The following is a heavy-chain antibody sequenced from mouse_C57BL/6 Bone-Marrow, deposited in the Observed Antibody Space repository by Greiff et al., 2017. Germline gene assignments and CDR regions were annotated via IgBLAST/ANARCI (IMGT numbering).Heavy chain of an antibody. J-gene: IGHJ2*01. D-gene: IGHD2-3*01. CDR1: GFNIKDDY. CDR3: SSFDGNYFDF. Sequence: EVQLQQSVAELVRPGASVKLSCTASGFNIKDDYIHWVKQRPEQGLEWIGWIDPEIGDTEYASKFQGKATITSDTSSNPAYLQLSSLTSEYTAVDYCSSFDGNYFDFWGQGTPLTVAS. CDR2: IDPEIGDT. V-gene: IGHV14-4*01.